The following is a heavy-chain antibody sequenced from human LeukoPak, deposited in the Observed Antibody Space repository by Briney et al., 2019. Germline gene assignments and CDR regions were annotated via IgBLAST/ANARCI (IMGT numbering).Heavy chain of an antibody. V-gene: IGHV4-34*01. Sequence: GSLRLSCAASGFTFSSYAMSWVRQAPGKGLEWIGEIKHSGSTNYNPSLKSRVTLSVDTSKNQFPLKLSSVTAADTAVYYCARYSSSWPYYYYGMDVWGKGTTVTVSS. CDR1: GFTFSSYA. D-gene: IGHD6-13*01. CDR2: IKHSGST. CDR3: ARYSSSWPYYYYGMDV. J-gene: IGHJ6*04.